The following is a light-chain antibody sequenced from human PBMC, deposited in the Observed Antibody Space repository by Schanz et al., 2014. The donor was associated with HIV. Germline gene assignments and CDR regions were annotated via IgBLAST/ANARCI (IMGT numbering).Light chain of an antibody. CDR2: LNSDGSH. CDR1: SGHRTYA. CDR3: QTWGTGIVV. Sequence: QLVLTQSPSASASLGASVKLTCTLDSGHRTYAIAWHQQQPEKGPRYLMNLNSDGSHSKGDGIPDRFLGSSSGAERYLTISSLQSEDEADYYCQTWGTGIVVFGGGTKLTVL. J-gene: IGLJ2*01. V-gene: IGLV4-69*02.